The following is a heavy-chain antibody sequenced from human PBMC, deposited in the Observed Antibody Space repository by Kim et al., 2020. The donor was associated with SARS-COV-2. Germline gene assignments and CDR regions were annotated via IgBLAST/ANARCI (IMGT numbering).Heavy chain of an antibody. V-gene: IGHV4-4*02. J-gene: IGHJ3*02. Sequence: YKPDLKSRGTIAEDKAKNQFSRKLSSVTAADTGVYYCAREIAVAPRTFDIWGQGTMGTVSS. D-gene: IGHD6-19*01. CDR3: AREIAVAPRTFDI.